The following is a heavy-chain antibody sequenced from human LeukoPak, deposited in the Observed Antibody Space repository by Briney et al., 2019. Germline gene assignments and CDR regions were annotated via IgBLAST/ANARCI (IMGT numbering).Heavy chain of an antibody. CDR3: ARDAGPFYDFWSGPNAGYFDY. V-gene: IGHV1-3*03. CDR2: INAGNGNT. J-gene: IGHJ4*02. D-gene: IGHD3-3*01. Sequence: ASVKVSCKASGYTFTSYAMHWVRQAPGQRLEWMGWINAGNGNTKYSQEFQGRVTITRDTSASTAYMELSSLRSEDMAVYYCARDAGPFYDFWSGPNAGYFDYWGQGTLVTVSS. CDR1: GYTFTSYA.